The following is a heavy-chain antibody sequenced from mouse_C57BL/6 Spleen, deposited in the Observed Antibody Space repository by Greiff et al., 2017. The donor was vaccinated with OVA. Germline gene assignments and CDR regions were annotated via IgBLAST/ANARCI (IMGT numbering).Heavy chain of an antibody. CDR1: GYSITSGYY. CDR3: ARDGTTVFDY. J-gene: IGHJ2*01. V-gene: IGHV3-6*01. CDR2: ISYDGSN. D-gene: IGHD1-1*01. Sequence: DVKLQESGPGLVKPSQSLSLTCSVTGYSITSGYYWNWIRQFPGNKLEWMGYISYDGSNNYNPSLKNRISITRDTSKNQFFLKLNSVTTEDTATYYCARDGTTVFDYWGQGTTLTVSS.